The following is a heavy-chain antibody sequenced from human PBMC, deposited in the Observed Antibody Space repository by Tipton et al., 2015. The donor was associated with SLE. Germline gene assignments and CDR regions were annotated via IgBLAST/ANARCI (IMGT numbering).Heavy chain of an antibody. Sequence: LRLSCTVSGGTISSGGYYWSWLRQHPGKGLEWIDYMNYSGSTYYNPSLKSRLSISVDTSKNQFSLKLSSLTAAATAVYYCAWTSGCGWQYGSDNCGQGLLVDVFS. J-gene: IGHJ4*02. CDR1: GGTISSGGYY. V-gene: IGHV4-31*03. D-gene: IGHD6-19*01. CDR2: MNYSGST. CDR3: AWTSGCGWQYGSDN.